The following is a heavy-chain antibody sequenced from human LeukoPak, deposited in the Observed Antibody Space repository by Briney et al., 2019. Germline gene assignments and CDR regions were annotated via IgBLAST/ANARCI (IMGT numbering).Heavy chain of an antibody. Sequence: SETLSLTCTVSGGSISSYYWSWIRQPPGKGLEWTGYIYYSGSTNYNPSLKSRVTISVDTSKNQFSLKLSSVTAADTAVYYCARGSGSYTYYYYYMDVWGKGTTVTVSS. CDR3: ARGSGSYTYYYYYMDV. V-gene: IGHV4-59*01. CDR2: IYYSGST. J-gene: IGHJ6*03. CDR1: GGSISSYY. D-gene: IGHD1-26*01.